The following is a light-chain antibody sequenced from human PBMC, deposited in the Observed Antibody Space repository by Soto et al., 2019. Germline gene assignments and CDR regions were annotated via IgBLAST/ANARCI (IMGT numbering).Light chain of an antibody. CDR3: QQYGSSSGT. V-gene: IGKV3-20*01. J-gene: IGKJ3*01. CDR1: QSVSSSY. CDR2: GAS. Sequence: EIVLTQSPGTLSLSPGERATLSCGASQSVSSSYLAWYQQKPGQAPRLLIYGASGRATGIPDRFSGSGSGTDFTLTISRLEPEDFAVYYCQQYGSSSGTFGPGTKGDIK.